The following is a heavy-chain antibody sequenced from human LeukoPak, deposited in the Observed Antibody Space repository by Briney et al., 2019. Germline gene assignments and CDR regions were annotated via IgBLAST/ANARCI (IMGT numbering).Heavy chain of an antibody. CDR3: ARDRSVFDY. CDR2: IYYSGST. V-gene: IGHV4-59*01. Sequence: IPSETLSLTCTVSGGSISSYYWSWIRQPPGKGLEWIGYIYYSGSTNYNPSLKSRVTISVDTSKNQFPLKLSSVTAADTAVYYCARDRSVFDYWGQGTLVTVSS. CDR1: GGSISSYY. J-gene: IGHJ4*02. D-gene: IGHD6-19*01.